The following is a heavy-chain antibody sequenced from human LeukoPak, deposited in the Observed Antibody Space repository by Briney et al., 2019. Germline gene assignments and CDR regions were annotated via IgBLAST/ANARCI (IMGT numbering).Heavy chain of an antibody. D-gene: IGHD3-10*01. CDR1: GGSISRSLYY. CDR2: IYHSGST. Sequence: SETLSLTCTVSGGSISRSLYYWGWIRQPPGKGLEWIGSIYHSGSTYYNPFLKSRVTIAVDTSKNQFSLKLSSVTAADTAVYYCARSGDYYGSGSYRGYYFDYWGQGTLVTVSS. CDR3: ARSGDYYGSGSYRGYYFDY. V-gene: IGHV4-39*01. J-gene: IGHJ4*02.